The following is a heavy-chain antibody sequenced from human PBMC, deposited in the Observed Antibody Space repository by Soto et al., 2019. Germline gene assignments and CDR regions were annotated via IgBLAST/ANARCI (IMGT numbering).Heavy chain of an antibody. V-gene: IGHV3-23*01. J-gene: IGHJ6*04. CDR1: GFTFSSYA. CDR2: ISGSGGSP. D-gene: IGHD2-15*01. CDR3: AKEIYVYYCSGGSCLHYYYYGMDV. Sequence: PGGSLRLSCAASGFTFSSYAMSWVRQAPGKGLEWVSAISGSGGSPYYADSVKGRFTISRDNSKNTLYLQMNSLRAEDTAVYYCAKEIYVYYCSGGSCLHYYYYGMDVWCKVTTWTVSS.